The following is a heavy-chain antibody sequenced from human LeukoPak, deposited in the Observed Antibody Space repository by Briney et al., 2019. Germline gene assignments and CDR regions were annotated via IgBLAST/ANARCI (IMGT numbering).Heavy chain of an antibody. V-gene: IGHV3-21*01. CDR3: ARDREGFGESYFDY. D-gene: IGHD3-10*01. CDR2: ISSSSSYI. J-gene: IGHJ4*02. Sequence: PGGSLRLSCAASGFTFSSYSMNWVRQAPGKGLKWVSSISSSSSYIYYADSVKGRFTISRDNAKNSLYLQMNSLRAEDTAMYYCARDREGFGESYFDYWGQGTLVTVSS. CDR1: GFTFSSYS.